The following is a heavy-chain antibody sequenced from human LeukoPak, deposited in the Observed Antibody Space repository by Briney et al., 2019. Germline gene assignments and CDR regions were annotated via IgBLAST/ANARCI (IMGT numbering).Heavy chain of an antibody. Sequence: PSETLPLTCTVSGGSISSSSYYWGWIRQPPGKGLEWIGSIYYSGSTYYNPSLKSRVTISVDTSKNQFSLKLSSATAADTAVYYCARQDGYCSSTSCYSISYYYYGMDVWGQGTTVTVSS. D-gene: IGHD2-2*02. J-gene: IGHJ6*02. V-gene: IGHV4-39*01. CDR1: GGSISSSSYY. CDR2: IYYSGST. CDR3: ARQDGYCSSTSCYSISYYYYGMDV.